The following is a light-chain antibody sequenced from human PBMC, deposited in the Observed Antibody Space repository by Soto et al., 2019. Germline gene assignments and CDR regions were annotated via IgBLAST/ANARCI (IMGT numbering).Light chain of an antibody. CDR3: QQYGSSPIT. CDR1: QSVRSDY. J-gene: IGKJ5*01. CDR2: GAS. Sequence: EIVLTQSPGTLSLSPGEGATLSCRASQSVRSDYFAWYQQKPGQAPRLLIYGASSRATGIPDRFSGSGSATDFTLTISRLEPEDFAVYYCQQYGSSPITFGQGTRLEIK. V-gene: IGKV3-20*01.